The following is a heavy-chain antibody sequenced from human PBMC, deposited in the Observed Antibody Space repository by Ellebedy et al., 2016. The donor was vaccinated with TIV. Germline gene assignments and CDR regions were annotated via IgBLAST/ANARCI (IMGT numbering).Heavy chain of an antibody. Sequence: SQTLSLTXXVSGDTISSDTAAWDWIRRPPSGGLEWLGRTYYRSKWYSFYASAVKSRITINPDPSNNRFSLQLHSMTPEDTAVYYCARVNDILTGSPFDFWGQGTQVTVSS. CDR3: ARVNDILTGSPFDF. CDR2: TYYRSKWYS. CDR1: GDTISSDTAA. J-gene: IGHJ4*02. V-gene: IGHV6-1*01. D-gene: IGHD3-9*01.